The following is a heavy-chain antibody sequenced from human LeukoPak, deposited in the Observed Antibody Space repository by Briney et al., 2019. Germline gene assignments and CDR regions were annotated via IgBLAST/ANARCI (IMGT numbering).Heavy chain of an antibody. Sequence: PSETLSLTCAVSGGSISSYYWSWIRQPPGKGLEWIGYIYYSGSTNYNPSLKSRVTISVDTSKNQFSLKLSSVTAADTAVYYCARSGIAVAGTMILDAFDIWGQGTMVTVSS. CDR2: IYYSGST. CDR3: ARSGIAVAGTMILDAFDI. J-gene: IGHJ3*02. CDR1: GGSISSYY. D-gene: IGHD6-19*01. V-gene: IGHV4-59*08.